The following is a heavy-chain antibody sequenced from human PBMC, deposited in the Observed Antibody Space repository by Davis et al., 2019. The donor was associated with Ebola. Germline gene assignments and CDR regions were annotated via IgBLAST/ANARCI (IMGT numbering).Heavy chain of an antibody. Sequence: GESLKISCAASGFTFSSYAMHWVRQAPGQRLEWMGWINAGNGNTKYSQKFQGRVTMTRDTSTSTVYMELSSLRSEDTAVYYCARENYDFWTDYYYYGMDVWGQGTTVTVSS. CDR2: INAGNGNT. D-gene: IGHD3-3*01. CDR1: GFTFSSYA. V-gene: IGHV1-3*01. J-gene: IGHJ6*02. CDR3: ARENYDFWTDYYYYGMDV.